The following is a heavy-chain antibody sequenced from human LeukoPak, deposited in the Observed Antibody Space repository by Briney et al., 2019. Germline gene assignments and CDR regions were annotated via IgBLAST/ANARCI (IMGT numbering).Heavy chain of an antibody. V-gene: IGHV3-48*04. D-gene: IGHD2-15*01. CDR1: GFSFSRHT. Sequence: PGGPLRLSCAASGFSFSRHTMNWAPQAPGKGLEWVSFISSSSPTTYYADSVKGRFTISRDNAKNSLYLQMNSLRAEDTAVYYCATLSVVVVPAELNWGQGTLVTVSS. CDR3: ATLSVVVVPAELN. CDR2: ISSSSPTT. J-gene: IGHJ4*02.